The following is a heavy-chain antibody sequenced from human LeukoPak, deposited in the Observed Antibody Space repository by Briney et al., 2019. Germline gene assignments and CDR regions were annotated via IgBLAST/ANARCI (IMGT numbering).Heavy chain of an antibody. V-gene: IGHV1-2*02. CDR2: INPNSGGT. D-gene: IGHD4-17*01. Sequence: ASVKVSCTASGYTFTGYYMHWVRQAPGQGLEWMGWINPNSGGTNYAQKFQGRVTMTRDTSISTAYMELSRLRSDDTAVYYCARRVATYGDYFDYWGQGTLVTVSS. CDR3: ARRVATYGDYFDY. CDR1: GYTFTGYY. J-gene: IGHJ4*02.